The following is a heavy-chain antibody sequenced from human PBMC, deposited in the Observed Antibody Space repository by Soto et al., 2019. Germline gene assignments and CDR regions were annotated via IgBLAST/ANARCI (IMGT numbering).Heavy chain of an antibody. D-gene: IGHD3-16*01. Sequence: TGGSLRLSCAASGFTFSTYGMTWVRQGPGKGLEWVSGISDSGDNTYYADSVKGRFTISRDNSQNTLYLQMNSLRAEDTATYYCAKLPFGGNYFYYGMDVWGQGTTVTVSS. V-gene: IGHV3-23*01. J-gene: IGHJ6*02. CDR1: GFTFSTYG. CDR3: AKLPFGGNYFYYGMDV. CDR2: ISDSGDNT.